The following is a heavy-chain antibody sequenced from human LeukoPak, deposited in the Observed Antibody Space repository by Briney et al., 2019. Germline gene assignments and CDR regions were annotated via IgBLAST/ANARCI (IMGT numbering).Heavy chain of an antibody. J-gene: IGHJ5*02. CDR2: IIPIFGTA. V-gene: IGHV1-69*05. D-gene: IGHD6-19*01. CDR3: ARDREQWLVYNWFDP. CDR1: GGTFSSYA. Sequence: SVKVSCKASGGTFSSYAISWGRQAPGQGLEWMGGIIPIFGTANYAQKFQGRVTITRDTSASTAYMELSSLRSEDTAVYYCARDREQWLVYNWFDPWGQGTLVTVSS.